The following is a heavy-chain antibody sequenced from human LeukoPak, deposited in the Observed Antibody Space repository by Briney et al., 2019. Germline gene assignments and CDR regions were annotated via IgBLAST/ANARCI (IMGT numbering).Heavy chain of an antibody. J-gene: IGHJ4*02. CDR3: ARNYYDSSGYYYEVYYFDY. Sequence: SETLSLTCTVSGGSISSYYWSWIRQPPGKGLEWIGHIYYSGSTNYNPSLKSRVTISVDTSKNQFSLKLSSVTAVDTAVYYCARNYYDSSGYYYEVYYFDYWGQGTLVTVSS. V-gene: IGHV4-59*01. D-gene: IGHD3-22*01. CDR1: GGSISSYY. CDR2: IYYSGST.